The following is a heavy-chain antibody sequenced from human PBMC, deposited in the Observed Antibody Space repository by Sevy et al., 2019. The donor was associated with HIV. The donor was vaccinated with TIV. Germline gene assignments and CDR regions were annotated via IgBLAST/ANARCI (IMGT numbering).Heavy chain of an antibody. J-gene: IGHJ4*02. CDR1: GFTFSSHW. V-gene: IGHV3-7*01. Sequence: GGSLRLSCAASGFTFSSHWMSWVRQAPGKGLEWVATINQDGSETFYVDSVKGRFTISRHNPRKSLYLQMNSLSAEDTAVYYCARLFYGSADYWGQGTLVTVSS. CDR2: INQDGSET. D-gene: IGHD3-10*01. CDR3: ARLFYGSADY.